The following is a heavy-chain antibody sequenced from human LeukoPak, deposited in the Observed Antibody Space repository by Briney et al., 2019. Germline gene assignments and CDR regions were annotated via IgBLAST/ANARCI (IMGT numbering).Heavy chain of an antibody. CDR2: INPSGGST. Sequence: ASVKVSCKTSGYTFTGYYMHWVRQAPGQGLEWMGIINPSGGSTSYAQKFQGRVTMTRDMSTSTVYMELSSLRSEDTAVYYCVRIAVARAPFDYWGQGTLVTVSS. J-gene: IGHJ4*02. CDR1: GYTFTGYY. D-gene: IGHD6-19*01. V-gene: IGHV1-46*01. CDR3: VRIAVARAPFDY.